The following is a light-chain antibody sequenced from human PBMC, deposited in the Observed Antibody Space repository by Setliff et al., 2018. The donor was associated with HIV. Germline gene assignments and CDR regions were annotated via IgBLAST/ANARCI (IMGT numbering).Light chain of an antibody. CDR3: CSYSGDSVWV. J-gene: IGLJ3*02. Sequence: LTQPASVSGSPGQSIAIACTGASGDISDYVSWYQLHPGKAPKLMIYDVSYRPSGVSSRFSGSRSGNTASLTISGLQPEDEADYFCCSYSGDSVWVFGAGTKVTVL. CDR2: DVS. CDR1: SGDISDY. V-gene: IGLV2-14*03.